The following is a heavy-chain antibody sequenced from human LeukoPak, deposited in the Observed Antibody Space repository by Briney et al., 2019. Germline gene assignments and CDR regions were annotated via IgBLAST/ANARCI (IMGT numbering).Heavy chain of an antibody. J-gene: IGHJ4*02. V-gene: IGHV3-30*18. CDR1: GFTFSSYG. Sequence: GGSLRLSCAASGFTFSSYGMHWVRQAPGKGLEWVAVISYDGSNKYYADSVKGRFTISRDNSKNTLYLQMNNLRAEDTAVYYCAKDRGYDSSGPSPYYFDYWGQGTLVTVSS. CDR3: AKDRGYDSSGPSPYYFDY. D-gene: IGHD3-22*01. CDR2: ISYDGSNK.